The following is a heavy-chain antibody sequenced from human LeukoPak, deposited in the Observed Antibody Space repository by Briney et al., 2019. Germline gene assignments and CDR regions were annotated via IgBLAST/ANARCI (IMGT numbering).Heavy chain of an antibody. Sequence: QRAGSLRLSGAASGFTLSSYAMSWVRQAPGKGLEWVSAISGSGGSPYYADSVKGRFTISRDNSKITLYLQMNSLRAEDTAVYYCAKAILTVTTCLFDYWGQGTLVTVSS. J-gene: IGHJ4*02. CDR3: AKAILTVTTCLFDY. CDR1: GFTLSSYA. D-gene: IGHD4-17*01. V-gene: IGHV3-23*01. CDR2: ISGSGGSP.